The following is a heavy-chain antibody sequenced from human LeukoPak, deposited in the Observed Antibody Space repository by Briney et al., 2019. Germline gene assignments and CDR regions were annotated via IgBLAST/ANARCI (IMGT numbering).Heavy chain of an antibody. J-gene: IGHJ4*02. CDR3: ARDRNRYFDY. D-gene: IGHD1-14*01. CDR1: GFTFSRYW. CDR2: VNSDGFST. V-gene: IGHV3-74*03. Sequence: PGGSLRLSCAAYGFTFSRYWMHWVRQAPGKGLVWVARVNSDGFSTTHADSVKGRFTISRDNSKNTLYLQMNSLRAEDTAVYYCARDRNRYFDYWGQGTLVTVSS.